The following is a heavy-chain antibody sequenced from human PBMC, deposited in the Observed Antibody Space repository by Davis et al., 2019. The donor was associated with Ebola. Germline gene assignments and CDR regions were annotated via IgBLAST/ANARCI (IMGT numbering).Heavy chain of an antibody. Sequence: GGSLRLSCAVSGFSLSNYWMHWVRQVPGKGLVWVSRVNSDMSSLSYGDSVKGRFIVSRDNAKNTVYLQMNSLTVEDSGVYYCARDPYGVFSADSWGQGTPVTVSS. D-gene: IGHD4-17*01. CDR1: GFSLSNYW. J-gene: IGHJ4*02. V-gene: IGHV3-74*01. CDR2: VNSDMSSL. CDR3: ARDPYGVFSADS.